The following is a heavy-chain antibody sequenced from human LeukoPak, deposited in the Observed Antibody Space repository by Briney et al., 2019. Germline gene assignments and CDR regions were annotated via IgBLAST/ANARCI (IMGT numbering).Heavy chain of an antibody. CDR1: GVSIFSYY. CDR2: IHYSGTT. J-gene: IGHJ4*02. Sequence: SSETLSLTCTVSGVSIFSYYWNWIRQPPGQGLEWIGYIHYSGTTNYNPSLKSRVSISIDTSKSQFSLKLSSVTAADTAVYYCARQYWGTFDYWGQGTLVTVSS. D-gene: IGHD2-8*02. V-gene: IGHV4-59*08. CDR3: ARQYWGTFDY.